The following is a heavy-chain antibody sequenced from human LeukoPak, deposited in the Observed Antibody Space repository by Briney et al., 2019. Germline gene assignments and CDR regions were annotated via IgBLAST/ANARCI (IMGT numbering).Heavy chain of an antibody. D-gene: IGHD1-1*01. J-gene: IGHJ3*02. V-gene: IGHV4-59*01. Sequence: SETLSLTCSVSGGSTSTYFWSWIRQPPGKGLEWIGYVHYSGSTNYNPSLKSRVTISVDTSKNQFSLKLSSVTAADTAVYYCARFQYKAAFDIWGQGTMVTVSS. CDR1: GGSTSTYF. CDR3: ARFQYKAAFDI. CDR2: VHYSGST.